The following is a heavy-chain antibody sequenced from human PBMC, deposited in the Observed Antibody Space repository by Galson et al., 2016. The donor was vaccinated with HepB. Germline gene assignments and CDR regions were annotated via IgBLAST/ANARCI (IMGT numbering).Heavy chain of an antibody. Sequence: SLRLSCAASGFTFSSFTMHWVRRAPGTGLEWLALVSPDGDKGYYADSVKGRFSISRDNSRNKLYLHINSLRPDDTATYFCARARVTTGIYDAFNVWGQGTVVTVAS. D-gene: IGHD1-1*01. CDR1: GFTFSSFT. CDR2: VSPDGDKG. J-gene: IGHJ3*01. V-gene: IGHV3-30*04. CDR3: ARARVTTGIYDAFNV.